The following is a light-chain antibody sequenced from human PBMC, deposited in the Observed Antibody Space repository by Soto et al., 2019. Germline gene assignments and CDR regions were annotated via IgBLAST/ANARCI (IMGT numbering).Light chain of an antibody. J-gene: IGLJ2*01. CDR3: QSYDSSLSVV. Sequence: QSALTQPPSVSGAPGQRVTISCTGSSSNIGAGYDVHWYQQLPGTAPKLLMYGNSNRPSGVPDRFSGSKSGTSASLAITKLQAEDEADYYCQSYDSSLSVVFGGGTKLTVL. CDR2: GNS. V-gene: IGLV1-40*01. CDR1: SSNIGAGYD.